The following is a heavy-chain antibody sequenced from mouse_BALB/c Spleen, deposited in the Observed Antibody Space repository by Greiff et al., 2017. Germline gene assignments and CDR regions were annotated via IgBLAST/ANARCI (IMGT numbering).Heavy chain of an antibody. D-gene: IGHD1-1*01. J-gene: IGHJ4*01. CDR2: IAPGSGST. V-gene: IGHV1S41*01. CDR3: ARRYGSSDYYAMDY. Sequence: DLVKPGASVKLSCKASGYTFTSYWINWIKQRPGQGLEWIGRIAPGSGSTYYNEMFKGKATLTVDTSSSTAYIQLSSLSSEDSAVYFCARRYGSSDYYAMDYWDQGTSVTVSS. CDR1: GYTFTSYW.